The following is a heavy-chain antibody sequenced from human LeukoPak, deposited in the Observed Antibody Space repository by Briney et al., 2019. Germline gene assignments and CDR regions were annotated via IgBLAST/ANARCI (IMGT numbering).Heavy chain of an antibody. CDR1: GGSINSIGYY. CDR2: IYYSGST. D-gene: IGHD1-26*01. Sequence: SETLSLTCTVSGGSINSIGYYWGWIRQPPGKGLEYIGNIYYSGSTHYNPSLKSRVTISVDTSKNQFSLKLSSVTAADTAVYYCARRRYSATLDYWGQGTLVTVSS. J-gene: IGHJ4*02. V-gene: IGHV4-39*01. CDR3: ARRRYSATLDY.